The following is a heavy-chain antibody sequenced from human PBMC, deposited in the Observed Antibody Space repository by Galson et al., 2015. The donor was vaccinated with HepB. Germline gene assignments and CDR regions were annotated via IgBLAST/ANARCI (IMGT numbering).Heavy chain of an antibody. Sequence: SVKVSCKASGYTFTTNGISWVRQAPEQGLEWMGCISANSGNTKYAQNLQGRVTLTRDTSTSTAYLELRSLRSDDTAAYYCARDRDYRFDYWGQGTLVTVSS. CDR3: ARDRDYRFDY. CDR2: ISANSGNT. J-gene: IGHJ4*02. D-gene: IGHD4/OR15-4a*01. V-gene: IGHV1-18*04. CDR1: GYTFTTNG.